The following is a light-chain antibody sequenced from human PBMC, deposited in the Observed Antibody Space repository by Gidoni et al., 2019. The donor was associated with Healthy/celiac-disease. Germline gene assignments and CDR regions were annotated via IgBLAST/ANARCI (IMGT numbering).Light chain of an antibody. CDR1: NIGSKS. CDR3: QVWDSSSDLVV. V-gene: IGLV3-21*02. Sequence: SSVLPQPPSVSVAPGQTARITWGGNNIGSKSVHWYQQKPGQAPVLVVYDDSDRPSGIPERFSGSNSGNTATLTISRVEAGDEADYYCQVWDSSSDLVVFGGGTKLTV. J-gene: IGLJ2*01. CDR2: DDS.